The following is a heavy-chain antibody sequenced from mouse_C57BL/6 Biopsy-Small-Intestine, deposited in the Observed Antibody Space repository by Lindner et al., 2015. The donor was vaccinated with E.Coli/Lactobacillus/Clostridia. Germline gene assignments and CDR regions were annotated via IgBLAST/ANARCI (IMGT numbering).Heavy chain of an antibody. CDR3: ARDVGGNTFDY. D-gene: IGHD1-1*02. J-gene: IGHJ4*01. Sequence: SVKVSCKTSGYTFVTSGFSWVRQAPGQGLEWMGWINPSNGYAKSAQNLQGRLTLTTDTSTSTAYMELRSLISDDTAMYYCARDVGGNTFDYWGQGTLVTVSS. V-gene: IGHV1-4*01. CDR1: GYTFVTSG. CDR2: INPSNGYA.